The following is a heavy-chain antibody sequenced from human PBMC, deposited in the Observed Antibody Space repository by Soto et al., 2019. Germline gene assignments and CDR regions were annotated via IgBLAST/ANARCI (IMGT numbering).Heavy chain of an antibody. Sequence: SETLSLTCAVSGGSISSGGYSWSWIRQPPGKGLEWIGYIYHSGSTYCNPSLKSRVTISVDRSKNQFSLKLSSVTAADTAAYYCARVPGPWGQGTLVTVPQ. CDR3: ARVPGP. V-gene: IGHV4-30-2*01. J-gene: IGHJ5*02. CDR2: IYHSGST. CDR1: GGSISSGGYS.